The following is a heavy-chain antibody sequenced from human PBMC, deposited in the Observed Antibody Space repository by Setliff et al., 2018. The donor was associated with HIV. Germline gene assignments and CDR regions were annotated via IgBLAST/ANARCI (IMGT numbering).Heavy chain of an antibody. V-gene: IGHV4-59*08. D-gene: IGHD3-3*01. Sequence: SESLSLTCTVSGGSINPYYWIWIRQPPGKRLEWIGFIYYTGSTHYNPSLKSRVSMSLDTSKNQFSLSLSSVTAADTAIYYCARHVSVGPTYYYDSWGQGTRVTVSS. J-gene: IGHJ4*02. CDR1: GGSINPYY. CDR2: IYYTGST. CDR3: ARHVSVGPTYYYDS.